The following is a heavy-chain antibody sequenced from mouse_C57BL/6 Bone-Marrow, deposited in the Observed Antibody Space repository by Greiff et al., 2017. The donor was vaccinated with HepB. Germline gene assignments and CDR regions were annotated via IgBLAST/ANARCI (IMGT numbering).Heavy chain of an antibody. V-gene: IGHV1-72*01. D-gene: IGHD1-1*01. CDR3: ARFHYYGSSYWYFDV. CDR2: IDPNSGGT. CDR1: GYTFTSYW. Sequence: QVQLKQPGAELVKPGASVKLSCKASGYTFTSYWMHWVKQRPGRGLEWIGRIDPNSGGTKYNEKFKSKATLTVDKPSSTAYMQLSSLTSEDSAVYYCARFHYYGSSYWYFDVWGTGTTVTVSS. J-gene: IGHJ1*03.